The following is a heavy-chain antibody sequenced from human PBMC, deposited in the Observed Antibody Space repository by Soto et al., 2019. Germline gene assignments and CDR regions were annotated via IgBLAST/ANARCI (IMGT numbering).Heavy chain of an antibody. CDR3: AINTGTVVAYYFDY. CDR2: IIPIFGTG. V-gene: IGHV1-69*01. J-gene: IGHJ4*02. Sequence: QVQLVQSGAEVKKSGSSVKVSCKASGGTFSSYVISWVRQAPGQGLEWMGGIIPIFGTGNYAQKFQGRVTITADESTSTAYMELNSLRSEDTTLYYFAINTGTVVAYYFDYWGQGTLVTVSS. D-gene: IGHD2-8*02. CDR1: GGTFSSYV.